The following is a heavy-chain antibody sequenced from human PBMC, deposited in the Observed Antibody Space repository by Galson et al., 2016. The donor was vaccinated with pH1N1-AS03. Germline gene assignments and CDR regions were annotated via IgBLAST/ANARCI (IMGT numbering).Heavy chain of an antibody. CDR1: GYSFTNFY. CDR3: ARVIPVAGSHFDS. V-gene: IGHV5-10-1*04. D-gene: IGHD6-19*01. J-gene: IGHJ4*02. CDR2: IDPSDSYT. Sequence: SGAEVKKPGESLRISCQGSGYSFTNFYINWVRQMPGKGLEWMGRIDPSDSYTNYSPSFQGRVTFSADKSTNTAYLQWSRLQASDTAIYYCARVIPVAGSHFDSWGQGTLVTVSS.